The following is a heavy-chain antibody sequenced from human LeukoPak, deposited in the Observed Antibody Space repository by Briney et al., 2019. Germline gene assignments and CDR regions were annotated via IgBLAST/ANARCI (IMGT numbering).Heavy chain of an antibody. Sequence: SETLSLTCTVSGGSISSSSYYWGWIRQPPGKGLEWIGSIYYSGSTYYNPSLKSRVTISVDTSKNHFSLKLSSVTAADTAVYYCARHYDDGYNFFRAAVYYWGQGTLVTVSS. J-gene: IGHJ4*02. CDR1: GGSISSSSYY. V-gene: IGHV4-39*01. CDR3: ARHYDDGYNFFRAAVYY. D-gene: IGHD5-24*01. CDR2: IYYSGST.